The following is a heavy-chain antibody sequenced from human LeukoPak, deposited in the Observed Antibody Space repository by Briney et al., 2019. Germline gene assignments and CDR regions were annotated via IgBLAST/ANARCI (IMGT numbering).Heavy chain of an antibody. CDR1: GLPFTTIP. V-gene: IGHV3-23*01. Sequence: GGSLRLSCAASGLPFTTIPLGWAGRPQGRGLGGASAISGSGGNTYYADSVKGRFTISRDNSKNTLYLQMNSLRAEDTAVYYCAINPTDLRTANQKLWGQGTLVTVSS. CDR2: ISGSGGNT. CDR3: AINPTDLRTANQKL. D-gene: IGHD3-3*01. J-gene: IGHJ4*02.